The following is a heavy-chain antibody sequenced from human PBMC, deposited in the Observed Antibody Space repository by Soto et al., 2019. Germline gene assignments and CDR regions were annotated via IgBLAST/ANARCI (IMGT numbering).Heavy chain of an antibody. CDR3: VRDLVTYDFWSGYFDP. V-gene: IGHV3-30-3*01. CDR1: GFTFSSYA. D-gene: IGHD3-3*01. Sequence: GGSLRLSCAASGFTFSSYAMHWVRQAPGKGLEWVAVISYDGSNKYYADSVKGRFTISRDNSKNTLYLQMNSLRAEDTAVYYCVRDLVTYDFWSGYFDPWGQGTLVTVSS. CDR2: ISYDGSNK. J-gene: IGHJ5*02.